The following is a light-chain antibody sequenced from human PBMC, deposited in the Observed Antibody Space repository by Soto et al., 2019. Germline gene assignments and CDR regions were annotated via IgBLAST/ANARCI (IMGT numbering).Light chain of an antibody. V-gene: IGLV2-8*01. CDR2: EVS. J-gene: IGLJ1*01. CDR1: NSDVGAYDY. CDR3: ASYAGSAIYF. Sequence: QSALTQPPSASGSPGQSVTISCTGANSDVGAYDYVSWYQQHPGKVPKLMIYEVSKRPSGVPDRFSGSKSGNTASLTVYELQAEDEADYYCASYAGSAIYFFEAGPKLTVL.